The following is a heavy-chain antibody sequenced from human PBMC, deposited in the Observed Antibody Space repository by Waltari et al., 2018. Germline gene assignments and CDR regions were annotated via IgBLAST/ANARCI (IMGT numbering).Heavy chain of an antibody. CDR2: IYPGDSDI. V-gene: IGHV5-51*01. J-gene: IGHJ4*02. D-gene: IGHD2-15*01. CDR3: ARQTAAVDPFDY. Sequence: EVQLVQSGAEVKKPGESLKISCQVSGLTFTKNWIAWVRQMPGKGLAWVGMIYPGDSDIRYSPSLQGQVTISVDESINTAFLQWTSLKASDTAIYFCARQTAAVDPFDYWGQGTLVTVSS. CDR1: GLTFTKNW.